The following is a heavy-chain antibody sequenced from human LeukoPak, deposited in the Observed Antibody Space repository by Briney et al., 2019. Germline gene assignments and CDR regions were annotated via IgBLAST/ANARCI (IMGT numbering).Heavy chain of an antibody. V-gene: IGHV1-69*10. CDR2: IIPILGIA. D-gene: IGHD2-8*01. CDR1: GGTFSSYA. Sequence: VKVSCKASGGTFSSYAISWVRQAPGQGLEWMGRIIPILGIANYAQKFQGRVTIIADKSTSTAYMELSSLRSEDTAVYYCARLMDGMDVWGQGTTVTVSS. J-gene: IGHJ6*02. CDR3: ARLMDGMDV.